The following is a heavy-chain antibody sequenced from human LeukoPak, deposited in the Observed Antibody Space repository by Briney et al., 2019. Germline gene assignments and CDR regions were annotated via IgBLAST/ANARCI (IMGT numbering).Heavy chain of an antibody. CDR1: GGSISSGGYS. V-gene: IGHV4-30-4*07. CDR3: ATLYFDWLLYNRHGFPAQHGAGPFDY. Sequence: SQTLSLTCAVSGGSISSGGYSWSWIRQPPGKGLEWIGYIYYSGSTYYNPSLKSRVTISVDTSKNQFSLKLSSVTAADTAVYYCATLYFDWLLYNRHGFPAQHGAGPFDYWGQGTLVTVSS. CDR2: IYYSGST. D-gene: IGHD3-9*01. J-gene: IGHJ4*02.